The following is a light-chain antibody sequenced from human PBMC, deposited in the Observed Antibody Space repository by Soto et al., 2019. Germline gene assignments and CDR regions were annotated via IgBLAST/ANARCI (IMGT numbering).Light chain of an antibody. CDR1: QTISSW. CDR3: QHYNSYSEA. CDR2: KAS. J-gene: IGKJ1*01. V-gene: IGKV1-5*03. Sequence: DIQMTPSPSTLSASVVYIVTITFRASQTISSWLAWYQQKPGKAPKLLIYKASTLKSGVPSRFSGSGSGTEFTLTISSLQPDDFATYYCQHYNSYSEAFGQGTKVDIK.